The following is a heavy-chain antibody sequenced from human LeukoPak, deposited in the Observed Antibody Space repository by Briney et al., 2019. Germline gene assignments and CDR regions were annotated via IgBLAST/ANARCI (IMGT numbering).Heavy chain of an antibody. CDR3: ARDLYYDILTGYYTYLDL. V-gene: IGHV4-4*02. CDR1: GGSISSSNW. CDR2: IYHSGST. D-gene: IGHD3-9*01. Sequence: SGTLSLTCAVSGGSISSSNWWSWVRQPPGKGLEWIGEIYHSGSTNYNPSLKSRVTISVDKSKNQFSLKLSSVTAADTAVYYCARDLYYDILTGYYTYLDLWGRGTLVTVSS. J-gene: IGHJ2*01.